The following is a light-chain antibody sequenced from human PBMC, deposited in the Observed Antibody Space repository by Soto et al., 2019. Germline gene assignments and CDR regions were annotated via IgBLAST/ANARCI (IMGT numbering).Light chain of an antibody. V-gene: IGKV4-1*01. J-gene: IGKJ4*01. CDR2: WAS. CDR1: QSILYSSNNRNY. Sequence: DIVMTQSPDSLAVSLGERATINCRSSQSILYSSNNRNYLAWYQQKPGQPPKLLIYWASTRESGVPDRFSGSGSETDFTLTISSLQAEDVAIYYCQQYYRTPLTFGGGSNVEIK. CDR3: QQYYRTPLT.